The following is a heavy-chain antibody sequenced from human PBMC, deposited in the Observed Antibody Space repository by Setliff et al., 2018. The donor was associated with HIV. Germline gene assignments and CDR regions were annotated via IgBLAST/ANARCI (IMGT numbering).Heavy chain of an antibody. D-gene: IGHD3-22*01. CDR2: ISGSGGST. V-gene: IGHV3-23*01. CDR3: AKNSVQMYYYDSSGSTYFDY. J-gene: IGHJ4*02. Sequence: LRLSCAASGFTFSSYAMSWVRQAPGKGLEWVSAISGSGGSTYYADSVKGRFTISRDNSKNTLYLQMNSLRAEDTAVYYCAKNSVQMYYYDSSGSTYFDYWGQGTLVTV. CDR1: GFTFSSYA.